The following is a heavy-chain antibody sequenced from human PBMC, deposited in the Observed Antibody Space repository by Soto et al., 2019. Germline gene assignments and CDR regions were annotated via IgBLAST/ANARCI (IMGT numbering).Heavy chain of an antibody. D-gene: IGHD2-15*01. CDR1: GESFGGFY. V-gene: IGHV4-34*01. CDR2: ISQTETT. J-gene: IGHJ4*01. Sequence: SETLSLTCVVYGESFGGFYWSWVRQSPGKGLEWIGEISQTETTAYSPSLKSRVSISADTSKKQSSLTLTSVTAADTAVYYCVHSPNVAVDHWGHGTLVTVSS. CDR3: VHSPNVAVDH.